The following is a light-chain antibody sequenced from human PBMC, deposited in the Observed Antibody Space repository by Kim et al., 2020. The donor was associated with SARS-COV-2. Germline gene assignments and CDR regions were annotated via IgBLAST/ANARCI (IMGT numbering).Light chain of an antibody. CDR1: QSISSH. V-gene: IGKV1-39*01. CDR3: QQSYITPFT. Sequence: DIQMTQSPSTLSASVGDRVTITCRTTQSISSHLNWYQQKTGRAPKLLISAASTLQGGVPSRFSGSGSETDFTLTISSLQPEDFATYFCQQSYITPFTFGPGTKVDIK. CDR2: AAS. J-gene: IGKJ3*01.